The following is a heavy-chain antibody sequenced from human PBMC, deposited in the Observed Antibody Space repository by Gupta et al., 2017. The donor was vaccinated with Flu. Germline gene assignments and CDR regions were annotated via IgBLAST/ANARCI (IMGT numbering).Heavy chain of an antibody. J-gene: IGHJ3*02. CDR3: ARDPAPDTFDI. CDR1: GGSISSGSYH. V-gene: IGHV4-61*02. Sequence: QVQLQESGPGLVKPSQTLSLTCTVSGGSISSGSYHWSWIRQPAGKGLEWIGRIYSSGTTEYNPPLKSRVTVSLDTAKNQFSLKLSSVTAADTAVYYCARDPAPDTFDIWGQGTMVTVSS. CDR2: IYSSGTT.